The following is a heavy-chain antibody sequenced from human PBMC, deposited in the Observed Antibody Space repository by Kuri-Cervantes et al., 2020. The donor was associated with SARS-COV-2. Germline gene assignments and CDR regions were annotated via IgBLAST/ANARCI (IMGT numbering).Heavy chain of an antibody. CDR3: ARHEYSNSAYYFDY. D-gene: IGHD4-11*01. V-gene: IGHV4-34*01. CDR2: INRSGNT. Sequence: GSLRLSCAVYGGSFSDYYWSWVRQPPGKGLEWIGEINRSGNTNYDPSLKSRVTISIDTSKNQFSLKLSSVTAADTAVYYCARHEYSNSAYYFDYWGQGTLVTVSS. J-gene: IGHJ4*02. CDR1: GGSFSDYY.